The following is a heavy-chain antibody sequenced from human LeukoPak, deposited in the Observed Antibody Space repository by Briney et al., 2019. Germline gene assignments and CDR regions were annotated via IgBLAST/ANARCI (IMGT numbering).Heavy chain of an antibody. CDR1: GFTFSSYN. Sequence: GGSLRLSCAASGFTFSSYNMNWVRQAPGKGLEWVSSISNSSSYIYYADSVKGRFTISRDNAKNSLYLQMNSLRAEDTAVYYCARGGGDYGVNLDYWGQGTLVTVSS. CDR2: ISNSSSYI. J-gene: IGHJ4*02. V-gene: IGHV3-21*01. CDR3: ARGGGDYGVNLDY. D-gene: IGHD4-17*01.